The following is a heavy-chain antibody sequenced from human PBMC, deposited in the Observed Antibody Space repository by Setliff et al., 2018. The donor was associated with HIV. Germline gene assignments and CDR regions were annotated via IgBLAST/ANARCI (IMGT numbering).Heavy chain of an antibody. D-gene: IGHD3-3*01. CDR3: ARAAAYFNFWTGYHPHAFDI. CDR2: IKQDGSER. Sequence: GGSLRLSCVVSGLTFNRYWMSWVRQAPGKGLEWVASIKQDGSERYYVDSVKGRFTISRDNTNNSLYLHMNSLRAEDTAVYYCARAAAYFNFWTGYHPHAFDIWGQGTMVTVSS. J-gene: IGHJ3*02. CDR1: GLTFNRYW. V-gene: IGHV3-7*01.